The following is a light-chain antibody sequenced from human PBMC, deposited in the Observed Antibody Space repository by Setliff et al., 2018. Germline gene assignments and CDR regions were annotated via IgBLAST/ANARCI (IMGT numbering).Light chain of an antibody. CDR3: YSYTASTSDV. J-gene: IGLJ1*01. V-gene: IGLV2-14*03. CDR2: DVN. Sequence: QSALTQPASVSESPGRSITISCTGTSRDVGAHDFVSWYQQRPGKAPKLIIYDVNNRPSGVSNRFSGSKSGNTASLTISGLQAEDDADYYCYSYTASTSDVFGTGTKVTVL. CDR1: SRDVGAHDF.